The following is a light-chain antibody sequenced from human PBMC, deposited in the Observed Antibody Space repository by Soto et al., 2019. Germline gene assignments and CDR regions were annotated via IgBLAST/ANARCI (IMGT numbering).Light chain of an antibody. CDR3: QQYNNWGT. CDR1: QSVSSN. V-gene: IGKV3-15*01. J-gene: IGKJ1*01. CDR2: GAS. Sequence: EIVMTQSPVTLSVSPGERATLSCRASQSVSSNLAWYRQKPGQAPRLLIYGASTRATGIPARFSGSGSGTEFTLTISSLQSEDFAVYYCQQYNNWGTFGQGTKVEIK.